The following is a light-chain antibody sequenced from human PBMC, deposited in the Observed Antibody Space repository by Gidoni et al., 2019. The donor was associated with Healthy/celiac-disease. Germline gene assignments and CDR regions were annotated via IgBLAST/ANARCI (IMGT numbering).Light chain of an antibody. J-gene: IGKJ1*01. CDR1: WSVLYSSNNKNY. V-gene: IGKV4-1*01. Sequence: DIVMTQSQDSLAVSLGESVTINCKSSWSVLYSSNNKNYLAWYQQKPGQPPKLLIYWASTRESGVPDRFSGSGSGTASTLTISSLQADDVSVYYCQQYYRTRTFGQGTKVEIK. CDR2: WAS. CDR3: QQYYRTRT.